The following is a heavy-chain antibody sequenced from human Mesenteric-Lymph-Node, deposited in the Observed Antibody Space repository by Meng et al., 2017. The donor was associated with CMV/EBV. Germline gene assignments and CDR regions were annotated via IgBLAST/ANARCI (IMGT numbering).Heavy chain of an antibody. Sequence: GESLKISCAASGFTVSTNEMNWVRQAPGKGLEWVAYIGTGSTKYYADSLEGRFTVSRDDAKNSLYLQMNSLRGEDTAVYFCVRDPVVSGLDVWGQGTTVTVSS. V-gene: IGHV3-69-1*01. D-gene: IGHD5/OR15-5a*01. CDR3: VRDPVVSGLDV. CDR2: IGTGSTK. CDR1: GFTVSTNE. J-gene: IGHJ6*02.